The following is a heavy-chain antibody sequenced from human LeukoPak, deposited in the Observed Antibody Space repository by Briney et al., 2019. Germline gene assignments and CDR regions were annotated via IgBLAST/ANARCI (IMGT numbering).Heavy chain of an antibody. D-gene: IGHD6-19*01. CDR2: IYTGGDT. Sequence: GESLRLSCAASGFSVSNKCMSWVRQAPGKGLEWVSVIYTGGDTYYADSVRGRFTISRDNSKNTVNLQMNSLRAEDTALYYCAGGQMFTSGGFDDWGQGTLVTVSS. V-gene: IGHV3-53*01. CDR1: GFSVSNKC. CDR3: AGGQMFTSGGFDD. J-gene: IGHJ4*02.